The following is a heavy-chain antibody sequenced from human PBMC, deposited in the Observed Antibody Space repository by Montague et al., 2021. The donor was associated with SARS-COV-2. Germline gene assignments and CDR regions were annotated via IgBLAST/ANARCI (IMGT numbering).Heavy chain of an antibody. D-gene: IGHD6-25*01. Sequence: SLRLSCAASGLSFSDYDMNWVRQAPGKGLEWVSSISATGSYIYYGDSVKGRFAISRDNAKKSLYLQMDSLRAEDTAVYYCAAGPEVQKHRLAHFDYWGQGTLVTVSS. CDR1: GLSFSDYD. J-gene: IGHJ4*02. V-gene: IGHV3-21*01. CDR2: ISATGSYI. CDR3: AAGPEVQKHRLAHFDY.